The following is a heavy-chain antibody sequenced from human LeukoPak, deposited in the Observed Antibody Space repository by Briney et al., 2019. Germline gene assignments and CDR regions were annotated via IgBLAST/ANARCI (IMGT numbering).Heavy chain of an antibody. D-gene: IGHD2-15*01. CDR1: GGSTSSGSYY. V-gene: IGHV4-61*02. Sequence: SETLSLTCTVSGGSTSSGSYYWSWIRQPAGKGLEWIGRIYTSGSTNYNPSLKSRVTISVDTSKNQFSLKLSSVTAADTAVYYCARGYCSGGSCRNSHFDYWGQGTLVTVSS. J-gene: IGHJ4*02. CDR2: IYTSGST. CDR3: ARGYCSGGSCRNSHFDY.